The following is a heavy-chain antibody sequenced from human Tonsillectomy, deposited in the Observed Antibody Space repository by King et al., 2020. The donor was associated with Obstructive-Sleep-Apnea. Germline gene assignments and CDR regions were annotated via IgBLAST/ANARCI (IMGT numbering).Heavy chain of an antibody. V-gene: IGHV3-48*04. D-gene: IGHD2-2*01. J-gene: IGHJ4*02. CDR3: SRSYQRGFDY. Sequence: VQLVESGGGLVQPGGSLRLSCAASGFTFSSYTMNWVRQAPGKGLEWVSYISSSSTTIHYADSVKGRFTISSDNANNSLYLQINSLRAEDTAVYYCSRSYQRGFDYWGPGTLVTVSS. CDR1: GFTFSSYT. CDR2: ISSSSTTI.